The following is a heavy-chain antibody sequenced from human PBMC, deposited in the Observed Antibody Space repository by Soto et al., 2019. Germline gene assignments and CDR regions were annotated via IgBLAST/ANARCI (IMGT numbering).Heavy chain of an antibody. D-gene: IGHD3-3*01. J-gene: IGHJ4*02. CDR2: IYYSGST. V-gene: IGHV4-31*03. CDR1: GGSISRGGYY. CDR3: ARGGLSGYPDY. Sequence: SEALSLTCTVSGGSISRGGYYWSWIRQHPGKGLEWIGYIYYSGSTYYNPSLKSRVTISVDTSKNQFSLKLSSVTAADTAVYYCARGGLSGYPDYWGQGTLVTVSS.